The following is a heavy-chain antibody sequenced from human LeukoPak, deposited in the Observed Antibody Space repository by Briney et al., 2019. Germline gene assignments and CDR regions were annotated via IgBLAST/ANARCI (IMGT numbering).Heavy chain of an antibody. CDR2: IYYSGST. V-gene: IGHV4-59*12. CDR3: AREPVVGATSGDY. CDR1: GGSISSYY. J-gene: IGHJ4*02. Sequence: SETLSLTCTVSGGSISSYYWSWIRQPPGKGLEWIGYIYYSGSTYYNPSLKSRVTISVDRSKNQFSLRLSSVTAADTAVYYCAREPVVGATSGDYWGQGTLVTVSS. D-gene: IGHD1-26*01.